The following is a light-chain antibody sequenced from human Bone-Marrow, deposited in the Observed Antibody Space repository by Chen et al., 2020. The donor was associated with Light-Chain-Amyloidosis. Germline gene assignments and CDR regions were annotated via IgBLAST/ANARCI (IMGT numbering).Light chain of an antibody. V-gene: IGLV2-14*01. Sequence: QSALTQPASVSGSPGQSITISCTGTSSDVGVDNHVSWYQQHPDKAPKLMIYEVTNRPSWVPDRFSGSKSDNTDSLTISGLQTEDEADYFCSSYTITNTLVFGSGTRVTVL. CDR1: SSDVGVDNH. J-gene: IGLJ1*01. CDR2: EVT. CDR3: SSYTITNTLV.